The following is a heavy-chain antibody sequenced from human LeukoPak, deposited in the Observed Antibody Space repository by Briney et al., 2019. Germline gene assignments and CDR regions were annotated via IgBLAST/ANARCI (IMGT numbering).Heavy chain of an antibody. CDR1: GYTFTGYY. CDR2: INPNSGGT. Sequence: ASVKVSCKASGYTFTGYYMHWVRQAPGQGLEWRGWINPNSGGTNYAQKFQGRVTMTRDTSISTAYMELSRLRSDDTAVYYCARGPDPNYDFWSGYPDYWGQGTLVTVSS. D-gene: IGHD3-3*01. J-gene: IGHJ4*02. CDR3: ARGPDPNYDFWSGYPDY. V-gene: IGHV1-2*02.